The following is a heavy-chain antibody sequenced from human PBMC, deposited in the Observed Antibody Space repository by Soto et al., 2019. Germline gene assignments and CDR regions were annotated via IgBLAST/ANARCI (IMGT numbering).Heavy chain of an antibody. CDR2: IYPGDSDT. V-gene: IGHV5-51*01. CDR1: GYSFTSYW. D-gene: IGHD6-13*01. J-gene: IGHJ6*03. Sequence: GESLKISCKGSGYSFTSYWIGWVRQMPGKGLEWMGIIYPGDSDTRYSPSFQGQVTISADKSISTAYLQWSSLKASDTAMYYCARHSIDLAAAGNPYYYYMDVWGKGTTVTVSS. CDR3: ARHSIDLAAAGNPYYYYMDV.